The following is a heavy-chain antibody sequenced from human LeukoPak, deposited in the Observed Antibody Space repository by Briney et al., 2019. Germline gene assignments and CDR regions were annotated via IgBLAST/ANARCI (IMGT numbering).Heavy chain of an antibody. V-gene: IGHV1-69*04. CDR3: AREESRDRIFDY. CDR2: IIPILGIA. CDR1: GGTFSSYA. J-gene: IGHJ4*02. Sequence: SVKVSCKASGGTFSSYAISWVRQAPGQGLEWMGRIIPILGIANYAQKFQGRVTITADKSTSTAYMELSSLRSEDTAVYYCAREESRDRIFDYWGQGTLVTVSS.